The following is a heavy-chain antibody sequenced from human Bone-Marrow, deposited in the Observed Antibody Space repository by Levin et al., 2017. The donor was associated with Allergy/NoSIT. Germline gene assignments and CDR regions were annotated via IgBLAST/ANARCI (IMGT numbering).Heavy chain of an antibody. CDR1: SGSISSSNSY. J-gene: IGHJ5*02. V-gene: IGHV4-39*07. CDR3: AREGGVAANWFDP. CDR2: VYHTGTT. Sequence: PSETLSLTCTVSSGSISSSNSYWGWIRQTPGTTLEWIGNVYHTGTTYYNPSLKSRVTISVDTSKNQFSLRLNSVTAADTAVYYCAREGGVAANWFDPWGQGTLVTVSS. D-gene: IGHD2-15*01.